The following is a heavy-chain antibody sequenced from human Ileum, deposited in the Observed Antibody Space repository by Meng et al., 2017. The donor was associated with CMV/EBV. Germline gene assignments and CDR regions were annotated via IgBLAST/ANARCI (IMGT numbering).Heavy chain of an antibody. CDR1: GFTFSSHG. Sequence: GESLKISCAASGFTFSSHGMHWARQAPGKGLEWVAVIWYDGSRPTYAESVRGRFTISRDNSKNTLYLQMDSLRVEDTAVYYCGRETWVGASRYYFDNWGQGTLVTVSS. D-gene: IGHD1-26*01. CDR3: GRETWVGASRYYFDN. CDR2: IWYDGSRP. J-gene: IGHJ4*02. V-gene: IGHV3-33*03.